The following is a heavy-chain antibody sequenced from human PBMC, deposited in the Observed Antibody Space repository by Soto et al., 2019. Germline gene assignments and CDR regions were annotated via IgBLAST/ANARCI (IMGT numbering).Heavy chain of an antibody. D-gene: IGHD5-18*01. V-gene: IGHV3-23*01. J-gene: IGHJ6*02. CDR2: ISGSGGST. CDR1: GFTFSSYA. Sequence: EVPLLESGGGLVQPGGSLRLSCAASGFTFSSYAMSWVRQAPGKGLEWVSGISGSGGSTYYADSVKGRFTISRDNSKNTLYLQTHSLRAEDTAVYYCAKERGYNYGYDAMDVGGQGTTVTVSS. CDR3: AKERGYNYGYDAMDV.